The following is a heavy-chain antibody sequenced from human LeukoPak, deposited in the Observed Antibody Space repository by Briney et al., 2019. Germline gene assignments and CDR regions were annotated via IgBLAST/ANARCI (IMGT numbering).Heavy chain of an antibody. Sequence: GGSLRLSCAASGFTFSHYSMNWVRQAPGKGLEWVSSISSSSSYIYYADSVKGRFTISRDNAKNALYLQMNSVRADDTAVYYGARAIWSVLDEGGEETLVTVSA. CDR2: ISSSSSYI. J-gene: IGHJ4*02. V-gene: IGHV3-21*01. CDR1: GFTFSHYS. D-gene: IGHD3/OR15-3a*01. CDR3: ARAIWSVLDE.